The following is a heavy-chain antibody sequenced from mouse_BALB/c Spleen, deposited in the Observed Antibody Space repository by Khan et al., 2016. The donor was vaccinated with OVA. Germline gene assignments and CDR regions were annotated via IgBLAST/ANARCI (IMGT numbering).Heavy chain of an antibody. J-gene: IGHJ3*01. Sequence: QVRLQQSGAELVKPGASVKLSCKTSGYTFTSYWIQWVKQRPGQGLGWIGQIFPGTDTTYYNENFKGKATLTVDTYSNTAYMQFSSLTSEDAVVYFCARGYFGNYEFAYWGQGTLVTVSP. CDR3: ARGYFGNYEFAY. CDR2: IFPGTDTT. CDR1: GYTFTSYW. V-gene: IGHV1S132*01. D-gene: IGHD2-1*01.